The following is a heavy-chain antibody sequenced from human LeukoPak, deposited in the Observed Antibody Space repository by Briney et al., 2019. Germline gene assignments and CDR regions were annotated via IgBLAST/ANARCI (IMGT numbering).Heavy chain of an antibody. J-gene: IGHJ4*02. D-gene: IGHD2-2*01. Sequence: GASVKVSCKASGYTFTSYAMNWVRQAPGQGLEWMGWINTNTGNPTYAQGFTGRFVFSLDTSVSTAYLQISSLKAEDTAVYYCAMGLGEYQLLVGGYWGQGTLVTVSS. CDR3: AMGLGEYQLLVGGY. CDR1: GYTFTSYA. CDR2: INTNTGNP. V-gene: IGHV7-4-1*02.